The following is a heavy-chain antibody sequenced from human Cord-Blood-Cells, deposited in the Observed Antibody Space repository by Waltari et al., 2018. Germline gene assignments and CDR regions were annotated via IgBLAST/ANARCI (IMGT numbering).Heavy chain of an antibody. D-gene: IGHD2-8*01. V-gene: IGHV3-9*01. CDR1: GFTFDDYA. J-gene: IGHJ4*02. CDR2: ISWNSGSI. CDR3: AKDIGGDIVLMVYAY. Sequence: EVQLVESGGGLVQPGRSLRLSCAASGFTFDDYAIHWARQPPGKGLEWVSGISWNSGSIGYADSVKGRFTISRDNAKNSLYLQMNSLRAEDTALYYCAKDIGGDIVLMVYAYWGQGTLVTVSS.